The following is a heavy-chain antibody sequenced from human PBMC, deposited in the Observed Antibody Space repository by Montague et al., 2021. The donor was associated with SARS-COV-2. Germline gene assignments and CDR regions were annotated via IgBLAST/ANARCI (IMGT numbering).Heavy chain of an antibody. CDR1: GTSFSGYY. CDR3: ARLRDGVVPSPILGVGPYYSYYYMDV. CDR2: IKHGGST. J-gene: IGHJ6*03. Sequence: ETLSLTCAVHGTSFSGYYWEWIRQPPGKGLEWIGEIKHGGSTKYSPSLKSRLTISADTSKNQFSLKLTSVAAADTAVYYCARLRDGVVPSPILGVGPYYSYYYMDVWGRGTTVTVSS. D-gene: IGHD3-10*01. V-gene: IGHV4-34*01.